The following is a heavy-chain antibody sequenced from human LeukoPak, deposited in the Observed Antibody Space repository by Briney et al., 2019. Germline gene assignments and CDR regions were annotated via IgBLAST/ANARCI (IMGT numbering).Heavy chain of an antibody. Sequence: SETLSLTCVVYDASFGDSYWIRQPPGKGLEWIGEINHSGSTNYNPSLKSRVTISVDTSKNQFSLKLSSVTAADTAVYYCARELRDAFDIWGQGTMVTVSS. J-gene: IGHJ3*02. CDR3: ARELRDAFDI. D-gene: IGHD1-7*01. CDR1: DASFGDSY. CDR2: INHSGST. V-gene: IGHV4-34*01.